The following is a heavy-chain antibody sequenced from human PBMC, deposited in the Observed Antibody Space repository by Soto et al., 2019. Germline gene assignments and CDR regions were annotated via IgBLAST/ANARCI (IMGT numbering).Heavy chain of an antibody. CDR3: AITVVTPREYFQH. D-gene: IGHD2-21*02. Sequence: QVQLQQWGAGLLKPSETLSLTCAVYGGSFSGYYWTWIRQPPGKGLERIGEINHSGSTNYNPSLKSRVTISVDTSKNQFSLKLSSVTAADTAVYYCAITVVTPREYFQHWGQGTLVTVSS. CDR1: GGSFSGYY. CDR2: INHSGST. J-gene: IGHJ1*01. V-gene: IGHV4-34*01.